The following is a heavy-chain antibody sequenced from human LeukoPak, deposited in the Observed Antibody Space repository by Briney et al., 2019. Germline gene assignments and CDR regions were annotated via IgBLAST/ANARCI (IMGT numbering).Heavy chain of an antibody. D-gene: IGHD1-26*01. J-gene: IGHJ4*02. CDR2: ISWNSGSI. CDR3: AKDLSGSYYLRY. CDR1: GITLTTNA. Sequence: GGSLRLSCAASGITLTTNAMSWVRQAPGKGLEWVSGISWNSGSIGYADSVKGRFTISRDNAKNSLYLQMNSLRAEDTALYYCAKDLSGSYYLRYWGQGTLVTVSS. V-gene: IGHV3-9*01.